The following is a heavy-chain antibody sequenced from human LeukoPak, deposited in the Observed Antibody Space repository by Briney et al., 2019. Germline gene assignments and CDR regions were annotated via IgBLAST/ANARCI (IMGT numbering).Heavy chain of an antibody. J-gene: IGHJ4*02. CDR3: AKFSGPYSSGWYFDY. D-gene: IGHD6-19*01. Sequence: GSLRLSCAASGFTFSSYGVHWVRQAPGKGLEWVAVIWYDGSNKYYADSVKGRFTISRDNSKNTLYLQMNSLRAEDTAVYYCAKFSGPYSSGWYFDYWGQGTLVTVSS. V-gene: IGHV3-33*06. CDR2: IWYDGSNK. CDR1: GFTFSSYG.